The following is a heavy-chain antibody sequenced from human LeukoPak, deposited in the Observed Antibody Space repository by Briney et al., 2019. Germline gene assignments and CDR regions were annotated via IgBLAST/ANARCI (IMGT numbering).Heavy chain of an antibody. Sequence: PGGSLRLSCAASGFTFSNYWLHWVRQAPGKGVVWVSRINSDGSSTNYADSVKGRFTISRDNAKNTLYLQMNSLRDEDTAVFYCARGSHDFDYWGQGTLVTVSS. J-gene: IGHJ4*02. V-gene: IGHV3-74*01. CDR1: GFTFSNYW. CDR2: INSDGSST. CDR3: ARGSHDFDY.